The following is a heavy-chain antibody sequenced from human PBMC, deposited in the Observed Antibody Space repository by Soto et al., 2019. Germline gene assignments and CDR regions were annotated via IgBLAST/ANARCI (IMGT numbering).Heavy chain of an antibody. V-gene: IGHV1-18*01. Sequence: ASVKVSCKASGYTFTRYGISRVRQAPGQGLEWMGWISAYNGNTNYAQKLQGRVTMTTDTSTSTAYMELRSLRSDDTAVYYCACFGDYCALEARHWFALCGQATLVPVSS. J-gene: IGHJ5*02. CDR3: ACFGDYCALEARHWFAL. CDR1: GYTFTRYG. CDR2: ISAYNGNT. D-gene: IGHD4-17*01.